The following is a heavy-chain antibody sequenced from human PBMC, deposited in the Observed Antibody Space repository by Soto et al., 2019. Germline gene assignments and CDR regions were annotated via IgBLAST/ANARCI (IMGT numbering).Heavy chain of an antibody. CDR3: ASSSAFWSGYYDY. Sequence: QVQLVQSGAEVKKPGASVKVSCKASGYTFTSYAMHWVRQAPGQRLEWMGWINAGNGNTQYSKKFQGIVTITRDTSASTAYMELSSLRSEDTAVYYCASSSAFWSGYYDYWGQGTLVTVSS. CDR1: GYTFTSYA. D-gene: IGHD3-3*01. J-gene: IGHJ4*02. V-gene: IGHV1-3*01. CDR2: INAGNGNT.